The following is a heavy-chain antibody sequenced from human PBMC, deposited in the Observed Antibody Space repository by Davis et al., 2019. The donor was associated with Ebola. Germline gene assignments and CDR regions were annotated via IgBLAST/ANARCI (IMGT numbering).Heavy chain of an antibody. J-gene: IGHJ6*04. D-gene: IGHD3-3*01. CDR2: ISTSGTTI. CDR1: GFTFSSYS. Sequence: GGSLRLSCAASGFTFSSYSMNWVRQVPGKGLQWVSYISTSGTTIYYADSVEGRFTISRDNAKNSLYLQMNSLRAEDTAVYYCAKSGLSFGVVKYHYGMDVWGKGTTVTVSS. V-gene: IGHV3-48*01. CDR3: AKSGLSFGVVKYHYGMDV.